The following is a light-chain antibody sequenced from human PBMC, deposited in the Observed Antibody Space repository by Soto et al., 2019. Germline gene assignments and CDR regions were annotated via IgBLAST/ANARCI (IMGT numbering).Light chain of an antibody. CDR1: SSNIGGEH. CDR2: ANN. CDR3: AAWDDSLKGWV. V-gene: IGLV1-44*01. Sequence: QSVLTQPPSASGTPGQRVTISCSGSSSNIGGEHFNWYQQVPGRAPKLLIYANNQRPSGVPDRFSVSKSGTSASLAIGGLQSEDEADYYCAAWDDSLKGWVFGGGTKLTVL. J-gene: IGLJ3*02.